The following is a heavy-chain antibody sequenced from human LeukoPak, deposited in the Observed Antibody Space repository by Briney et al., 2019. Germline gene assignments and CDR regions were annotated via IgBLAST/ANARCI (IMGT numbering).Heavy chain of an antibody. D-gene: IGHD3-3*01. Sequence: ASVKVPCKVSGYTLTELSMHWVRQAPGKGLEWMGGFDPEDGETIYAQKFQGRVTMTEDTSTDTAYMELSSLRSEDTAVYYCATDINDDFWSGYYGFDYWGQGTLVTVSS. CDR3: ATDINDDFWSGYYGFDY. V-gene: IGHV1-24*01. CDR2: FDPEDGET. J-gene: IGHJ4*02. CDR1: GYTLTELS.